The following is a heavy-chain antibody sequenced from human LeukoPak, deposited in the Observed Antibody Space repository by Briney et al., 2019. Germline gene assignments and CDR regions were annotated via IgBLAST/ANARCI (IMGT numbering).Heavy chain of an antibody. V-gene: IGHV3-74*01. CDR3: ARGDYGGNPWDAFDI. CDR1: GFTFSSYW. Sequence: GGSLRLSCAASGFTFSSYWMHWVRQAPGKGLVWVSRINSDGSSTSYADSVKGRFTISRDNAKNTLYLQMNSLRAEDTAVYYCARGDYGGNPWDAFDIWGQGTMVTVSS. J-gene: IGHJ3*02. CDR2: INSDGSST. D-gene: IGHD4-23*01.